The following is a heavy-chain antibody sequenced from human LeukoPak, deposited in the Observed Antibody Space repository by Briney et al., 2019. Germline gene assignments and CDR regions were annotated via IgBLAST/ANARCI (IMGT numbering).Heavy chain of an antibody. V-gene: IGHV3-21*01. D-gene: IGHD5-18*01. Sequence: GGSLRLSCAASGFTFSSYSMNWVRQAPGKGLEWVSSISSSSSYIYYADSVKGRFTIYRDNAKNSLYLQMNSLRAEDTAVYYCARDFVDTAMEDYFDYWGQGTLVTVSS. CDR3: ARDFVDTAMEDYFDY. CDR1: GFTFSSYS. J-gene: IGHJ4*02. CDR2: ISSSSSYI.